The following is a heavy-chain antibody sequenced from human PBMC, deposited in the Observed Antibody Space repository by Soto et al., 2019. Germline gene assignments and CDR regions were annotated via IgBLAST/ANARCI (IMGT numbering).Heavy chain of an antibody. CDR1: GGSITSSSHF. D-gene: IGHD6-25*01. CDR2: IYFTGNT. J-gene: IGHJ5*02. Sequence: SETLSLTCSASGGSITSSSHFWGWVRQPPGKGLEWIGTIYFTGNTYYTPSLKSRLTMSIDTSKNEFSLRLNSVTAADTAVYYCAGQTFTIAAASYGRSNWFDPWGPGTLVTISS. V-gene: IGHV4-39*01. CDR3: AGQTFTIAAASYGRSNWFDP.